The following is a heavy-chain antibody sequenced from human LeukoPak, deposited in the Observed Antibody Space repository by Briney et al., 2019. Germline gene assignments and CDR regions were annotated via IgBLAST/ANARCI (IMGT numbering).Heavy chain of an antibody. Sequence: PSETLSLTCTVSGGSFSSFYWSWIRQSPGKALEWIGYIYYTGNTKYNPSLKSRVTISLDTSKNHFSLSLTSVTAADTAVYYCARDPAVAAGFDYWGQGTLVTVSS. J-gene: IGHJ4*02. D-gene: IGHD6-13*01. CDR2: IYYTGNT. CDR1: GGSFSSFY. CDR3: ARDPAVAAGFDY. V-gene: IGHV4-59*01.